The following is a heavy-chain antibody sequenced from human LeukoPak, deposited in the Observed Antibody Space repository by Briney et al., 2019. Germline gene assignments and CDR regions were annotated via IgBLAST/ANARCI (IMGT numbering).Heavy chain of an antibody. CDR3: ARLGVGDFWSGYSYFDY. CDR1: GGSISSSSYY. Sequence: KPSETLSLTCTVSGGSISSSSYYWGWIRQPPGKGLEWIGSIYYSGSTYYNPSLKSRVTISVDTSKNQFSLKLSSVTAADTAVYYCARLGVGDFWSGYSYFDYWGQGTLVTVSS. CDR2: IYYSGST. D-gene: IGHD3-3*01. J-gene: IGHJ4*02. V-gene: IGHV4-39*01.